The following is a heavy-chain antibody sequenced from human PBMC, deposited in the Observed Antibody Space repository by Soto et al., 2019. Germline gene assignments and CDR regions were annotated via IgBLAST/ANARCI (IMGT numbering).Heavy chain of an antibody. J-gene: IGHJ2*01. CDR1: GGSISSGDYY. V-gene: IGHV4-30-4*01. Sequence: QVQLQEAGPGLVKPSQTLSLTCTVSGGSISSGDYYWSWIRQPPGKGLEWIGYIYYSGSTYYNPSIKSRVTIAVDTSKNQFSLKLSSVTAADTAVYYCARSSGWYGSGWYFDLWGRGTLVTVSS. CDR2: IYYSGST. CDR3: ARSSGWYGSGWYFDL. D-gene: IGHD6-19*01.